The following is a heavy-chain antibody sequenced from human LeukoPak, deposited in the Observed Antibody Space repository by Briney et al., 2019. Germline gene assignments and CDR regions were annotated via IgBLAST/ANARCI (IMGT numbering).Heavy chain of an antibody. D-gene: IGHD4-23*01. Sequence: GGSLRLSCAASGXTFSSSAMSWVRQAPGKGLEWVSAISGSGGSAYYADSVKGWFTISRDNSRNTLYLQMNSLRAEDTAVYYCAKDRVTTVVTQLDYWGQGTLVTVSS. CDR3: AKDRVTTVVTQLDY. J-gene: IGHJ4*02. CDR1: GXTFSSSA. CDR2: ISGSGGSA. V-gene: IGHV3-23*01.